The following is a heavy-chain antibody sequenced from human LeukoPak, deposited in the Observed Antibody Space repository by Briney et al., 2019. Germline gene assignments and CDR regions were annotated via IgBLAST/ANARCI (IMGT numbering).Heavy chain of an antibody. V-gene: IGHV4-59*01. CDR1: GGSFSGYY. J-gene: IGHJ6*02. D-gene: IGHD3-16*01. CDR3: ARDWGNYYYYGMDV. CDR2: IYYSGST. Sequence: SETLSLTCAVYGGSFSGYYWSWIRQPPGKGLEWIGYIYYSGSTNYNPSLKSRVTISVDTSKNQFSLKLSSVTAADTAVYYCARDWGNYYYYGMDVWGQGTTVTVSS.